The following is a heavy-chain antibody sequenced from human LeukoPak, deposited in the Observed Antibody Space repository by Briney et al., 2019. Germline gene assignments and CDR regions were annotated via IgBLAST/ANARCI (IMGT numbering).Heavy chain of an antibody. CDR2: IRSKAYGGTP. CDR3: ARGPIYLWLYNGMDV. D-gene: IGHD3-16*01. CDR1: GFTFADHA. Sequence: GGSMRLSCTGSGFTFADHAMSWVRQAPGKGLEWVGFIRSKAYGGTPEYAASVKGRFSISREDSKSIAYLQMSSLKIEDTAVYYCARGPIYLWLYNGMDVWGQGTTVTVSS. J-gene: IGHJ6*02. V-gene: IGHV3-49*04.